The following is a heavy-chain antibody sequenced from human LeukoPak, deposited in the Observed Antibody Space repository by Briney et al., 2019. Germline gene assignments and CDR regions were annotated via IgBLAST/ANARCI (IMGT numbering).Heavy chain of an antibody. Sequence: SETLSLTCTVSGGSISSSSYYWGWIRQPPGKGLEWIGSIYYSGSTNYNPSLKSRVTISVDTSKNQFSLKLSSVTAADTAVYYCARGRGYSYGYPDYWGQGTLVTVSS. D-gene: IGHD5-18*01. V-gene: IGHV4-39*07. CDR1: GGSISSSSYY. J-gene: IGHJ4*02. CDR2: IYYSGST. CDR3: ARGRGYSYGYPDY.